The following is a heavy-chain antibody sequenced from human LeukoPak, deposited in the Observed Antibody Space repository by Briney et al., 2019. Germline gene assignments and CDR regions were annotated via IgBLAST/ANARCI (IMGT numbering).Heavy chain of an antibody. Sequence: GGSLRLSCAASGFTFSCYSMNWVRQAPGKGLEWVSSISRGSGSIYYADSLKGRVTISRDNAKNSLSLQMNSLRVEDTAVYYCARAPPYCGGDCSDWYFDLWGRGTLVTVSS. CDR2: ISRGSGSI. CDR3: ARAPPYCGGDCSDWYFDL. CDR1: GFTFSCYS. J-gene: IGHJ2*01. V-gene: IGHV3-21*01. D-gene: IGHD2-21*02.